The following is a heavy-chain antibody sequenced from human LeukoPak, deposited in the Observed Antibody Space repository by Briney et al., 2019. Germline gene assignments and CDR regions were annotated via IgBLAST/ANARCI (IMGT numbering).Heavy chain of an antibody. CDR2: IYYSGST. CDR3: ARHLAVRGGRPVVAFDY. V-gene: IGHV4-59*08. CDR1: GGSKSSYY. J-gene: IGHJ4*02. Sequence: SETLSLTCTVSGGSKSSYYWSWLRQPPGKGLEWIGYIYYSGSTNYNPSLKSRVTISVDTSKNQFSLKLSSVTAADTAVYYCARHLAVRGGRPVVAFDYWGPRTLVTVSS. D-gene: IGHD3-10*01.